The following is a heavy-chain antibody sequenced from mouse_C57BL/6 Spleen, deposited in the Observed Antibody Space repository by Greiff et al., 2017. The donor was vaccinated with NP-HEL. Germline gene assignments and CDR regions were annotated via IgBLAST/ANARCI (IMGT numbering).Heavy chain of an antibody. CDR1: GYTFTSYW. D-gene: IGHD2-4*01. V-gene: IGHV1-64*01. CDR2: IHPNSGST. J-gene: IGHJ1*03. Sequence: VQLQQPGAELVKPGASVKLSCKASGYTFTSYWMHWVKQRPGQGLEWIGMIHPNSGSTNYNEKFKSKATLTVDKSSSTAYMQLSSLTSEDSAVYYCARLYDYPWYFDVWGTGTTVTVSS. CDR3: ARLYDYPWYFDV.